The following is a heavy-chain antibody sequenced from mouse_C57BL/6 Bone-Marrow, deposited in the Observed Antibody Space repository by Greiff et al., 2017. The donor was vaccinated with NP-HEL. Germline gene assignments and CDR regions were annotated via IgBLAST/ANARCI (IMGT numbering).Heavy chain of an antibody. D-gene: IGHD3-3*01. J-gene: IGHJ3*01. CDR3: TRGGQWGGFAY. Sequence: QVQLKQSGAELVRPGASVTLSCKASGYTFTDYEMHWVKQTPVHGLEWIGAIDPETGGTAYNQKFKGKAILTADKSSSTAYMELRSLTSEDSAFDYCTRGGQWGGFAYWGQGTLVTVSA. CDR1: GYTFTDYE. V-gene: IGHV1-15*01. CDR2: IDPETGGT.